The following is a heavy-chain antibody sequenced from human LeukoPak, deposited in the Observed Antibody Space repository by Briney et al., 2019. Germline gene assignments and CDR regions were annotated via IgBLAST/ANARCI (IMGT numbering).Heavy chain of an antibody. D-gene: IGHD3-22*01. CDR2: ISSSGRTI. Sequence: GGSLRLSCAASGFTFNNYEMNWVRQAPGKGLEWVSYISSSGRTIYYADSVKGRFTISRDNSKNTLYLQMNSLRAEDTAVYYCAKDGDYSDSSGRHIFDYWGQGTLVTVSS. CDR3: AKDGDYSDSSGRHIFDY. CDR1: GFTFNNYE. V-gene: IGHV3-48*03. J-gene: IGHJ4*02.